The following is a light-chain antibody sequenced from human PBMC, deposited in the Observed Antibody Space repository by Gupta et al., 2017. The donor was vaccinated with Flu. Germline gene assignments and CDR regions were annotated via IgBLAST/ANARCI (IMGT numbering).Light chain of an antibody. V-gene: IGLV2-14*01. CDR2: EVS. Sequence: QSALTQPASVSGSPGQSITISCTGTSSDVGGYNYVSWYQQHPGKAHKLMIYEVSNRPSGVSNRFSGSKSGNTASLTISGLQAEDEADYYCSAYTSSTTLEFGGGTKLTVL. J-gene: IGLJ3*02. CDR1: SSDVGGYNY. CDR3: SAYTSSTTLE.